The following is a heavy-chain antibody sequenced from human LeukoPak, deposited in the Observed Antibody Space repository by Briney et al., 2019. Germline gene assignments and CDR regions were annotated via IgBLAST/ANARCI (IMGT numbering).Heavy chain of an antibody. CDR1: GFSFSTSW. D-gene: IGHD6-19*01. CDR2: IKKDGSEE. Sequence: PGGSLRLSCTASGFSFSTSWMSWVRQTPGKGLEWVANIKKDGSEEYYVDSVKTRFTISRDNAKNSLYLQLNSLIVEDTAVYYCARLSTSVAGGDHWGKGTLVTVSS. CDR3: ARLSTSVAGGDH. J-gene: IGHJ4*02. V-gene: IGHV3-7*01.